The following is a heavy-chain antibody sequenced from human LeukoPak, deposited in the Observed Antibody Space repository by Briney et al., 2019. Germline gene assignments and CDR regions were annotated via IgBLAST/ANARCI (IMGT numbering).Heavy chain of an antibody. V-gene: IGHV1-69*13. CDR1: GGTFSKYS. D-gene: IGHD3-22*01. Sequence: SVKVSCKASGGTFSKYSISWVRQRPGQGLEWMGGITPFFGTANYAQKFQGRVTITADESTSTAYMELSSLRSEDTAVYYCARDREGTMIVGQSFDYWGQGTLVTVSS. CDR2: ITPFFGTA. J-gene: IGHJ4*02. CDR3: ARDREGTMIVGQSFDY.